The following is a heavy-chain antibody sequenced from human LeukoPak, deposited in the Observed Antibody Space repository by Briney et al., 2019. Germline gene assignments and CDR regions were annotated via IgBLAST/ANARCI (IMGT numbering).Heavy chain of an antibody. CDR2: ISAYNGNT. J-gene: IGHJ6*02. CDR1: GYTFTSYG. V-gene: IGHV1-18*01. D-gene: IGHD2-2*01. Sequence: ASVKVSCKASGYTFTSYGISWVRQAPGQGLEWMGWISAYNGNTNYAQKLQGRVTMTTDTSTSTAYMELRSLRSDDTAVYYCARDLPPAPWNGMDVWGQGTTVTVSS. CDR3: ARDLPPAPWNGMDV.